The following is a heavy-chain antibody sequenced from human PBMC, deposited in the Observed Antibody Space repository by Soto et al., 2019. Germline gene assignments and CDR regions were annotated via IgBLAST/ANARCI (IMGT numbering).Heavy chain of an antibody. J-gene: IGHJ4*02. CDR2: ISSSSSVI. D-gene: IGHD3-10*01. CDR1: GFTFSSYA. CDR3: ARGHYYGSGAHFDS. Sequence: GGSLRLSCAASGFTFSSYAMSWVRQAPGKGLEWVSYISSSSSVIYYADSVKGRFAISRDNAKNSLVLQMNSLRDEDTAVYYCARGHYYGSGAHFDSWGQGTLVTVS. V-gene: IGHV3-48*02.